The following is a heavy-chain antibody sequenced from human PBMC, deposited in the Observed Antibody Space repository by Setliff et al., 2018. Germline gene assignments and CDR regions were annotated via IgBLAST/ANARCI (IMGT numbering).Heavy chain of an antibody. D-gene: IGHD3-3*01. V-gene: IGHV4-4*07. J-gene: IGHJ5*02. CDR1: GASISSYY. CDR3: ARERTIFGILIVSGWFDP. Sequence: LSLTCTVSGASISSYYWTWIRQPAGKGLEWIGRISASGSTNYNPSLKSRVTMSVATSKNQVSLNLSSVTAADTAVYYCARERTIFGILIVSGWFDPWGQGTLVTVSS. CDR2: ISASGST.